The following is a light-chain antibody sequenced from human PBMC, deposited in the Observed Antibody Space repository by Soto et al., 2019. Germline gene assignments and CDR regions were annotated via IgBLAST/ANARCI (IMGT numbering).Light chain of an antibody. CDR1: SSDVGSYNL. CDR3: CSYAGSSTWV. J-gene: IGLJ3*02. Sequence: QSALTQPASVSGSPGQSIAFSCTGTSSDVGSYNLVSWYQHHPGKAPKLIISEVSKRPSGVSDRFSGSKSGNTASLTISGLQGEDEADYYCCSYAGSSTWVFGGGTKLTVL. V-gene: IGLV2-23*02. CDR2: EVS.